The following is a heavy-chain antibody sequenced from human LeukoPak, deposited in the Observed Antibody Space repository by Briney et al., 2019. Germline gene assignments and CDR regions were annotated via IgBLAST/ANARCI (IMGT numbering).Heavy chain of an antibody. J-gene: IGHJ2*01. CDR1: GFTFSSYE. Sequence: GGSLRLSCAASGFTFSSYEMNWVRRAPGKGLEWVSYISSSGSTIYYADSVKGRFTISRDNAKNSLYLQMNSLRAEDTAVYYCARDYYDSSGYLKYWYFDLWGRGTLVTVSS. D-gene: IGHD3-22*01. CDR3: ARDYYDSSGYLKYWYFDL. CDR2: ISSSGSTI. V-gene: IGHV3-48*03.